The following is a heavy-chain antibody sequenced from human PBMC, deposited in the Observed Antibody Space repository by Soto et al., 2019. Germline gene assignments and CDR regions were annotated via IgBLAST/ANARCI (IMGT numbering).Heavy chain of an antibody. D-gene: IGHD1-1*01. CDR1: GGTFSSYT. J-gene: IGHJ4*02. CDR2: INPSGGST. Sequence: ASVKVSCKASGGTFSSYTISWARQAPGQGLEWMGIINPSGGSTSYAQKFQGRVTMTRDTSTSTVYMELSSLRSEDTAVYYCARFGSVQTPSDYWGQGTLVTVSS. V-gene: IGHV1-46*01. CDR3: ARFGSVQTPSDY.